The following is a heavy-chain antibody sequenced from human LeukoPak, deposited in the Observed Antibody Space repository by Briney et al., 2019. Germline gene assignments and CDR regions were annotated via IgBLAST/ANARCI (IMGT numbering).Heavy chain of an antibody. V-gene: IGHV4-34*01. D-gene: IGHD6-13*01. CDR2: INPSGGT. CDR3: ARAPSGEVESAARGDYLDY. J-gene: IGHJ4*02. CDR1: GGSFSGYF. Sequence: PSETLSLTCAVSGGSFSGYFWSWIRQPPGKGLEWIGEINPSGGTNYNPSLKSRVTISVDTSKNQFSLKLTSVTAADTAVYYCARAPSGEVESAARGDYLDYWGQGTLVTVSS.